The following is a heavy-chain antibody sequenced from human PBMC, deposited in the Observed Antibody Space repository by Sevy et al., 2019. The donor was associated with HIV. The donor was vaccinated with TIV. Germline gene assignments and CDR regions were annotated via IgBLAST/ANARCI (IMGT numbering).Heavy chain of an antibody. V-gene: IGHV3-30-3*01. CDR1: GFTFSSYA. CDR3: ARGASPGIAAFLVY. D-gene: IGHD6-13*01. CDR2: ISYDGSNK. J-gene: IGHJ4*02. Sequence: GESLKISCAASGFTFSSYAMHWVRQAPGKGLEWVAVISYDGSNKYYADSVKGRFTISRDNSKNTLYLQMNSLRAEDTAVYYCARGASPGIAAFLVYWGQGTLVTVSS.